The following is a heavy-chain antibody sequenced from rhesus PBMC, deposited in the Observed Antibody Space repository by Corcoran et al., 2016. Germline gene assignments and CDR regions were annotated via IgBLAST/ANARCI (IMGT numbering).Heavy chain of an antibody. D-gene: IGHD6-31*01. V-gene: IGHV5-43*01. CDR1: GYSFTGSW. CDR3: AMQYSSGAGYGLDS. J-gene: IGHJ6*01. Sequence: EVQLVQSGAEVKRPGESLRISCKTSGYSFTGSWISWVRQMPGKGLEWMGSIYPGDSDTRYNPSFQGHVTISADKSISTTYLQWSSLKASDTATYYCAMQYSSGAGYGLDSWGQGVVVTVSS. CDR2: IYPGDSDT.